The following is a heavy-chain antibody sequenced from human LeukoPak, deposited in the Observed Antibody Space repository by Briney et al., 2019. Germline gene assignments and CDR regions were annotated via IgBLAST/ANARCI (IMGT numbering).Heavy chain of an antibody. J-gene: IGHJ6*02. V-gene: IGHV3-11*01. Sequence: GGSLRLSCAASSFSISAYYMNWIRQAPGRGLEWIAYVNDRGDFLYHADSVKGRFTISRDNAKNSVFLEMRSLRAEDTAVYYCASNMVAGNFYYPGVDVWGQGTTVTVSS. D-gene: IGHD6-19*01. CDR3: ASNMVAGNFYYPGVDV. CDR2: VNDRGDFL. CDR1: SFSISAYY.